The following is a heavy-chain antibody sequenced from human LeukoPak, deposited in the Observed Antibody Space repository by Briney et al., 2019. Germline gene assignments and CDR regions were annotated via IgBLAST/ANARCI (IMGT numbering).Heavy chain of an antibody. D-gene: IGHD4-11*01. CDR2: IFRGGST. CDR3: ARDQGDSNDYYGMDV. V-gene: IGHV3-53*01. Sequence: GESLRLSCAASGFTFSNYGMHWVRQAPGKGLEWISVIFRGGSTFYADSVKGRFTFSRDNSKNTLFLQMNSLRAEDTAIYYCARDQGDSNDYYGMDVWGQGTTVTVSS. CDR1: GFTFSNYG. J-gene: IGHJ6*02.